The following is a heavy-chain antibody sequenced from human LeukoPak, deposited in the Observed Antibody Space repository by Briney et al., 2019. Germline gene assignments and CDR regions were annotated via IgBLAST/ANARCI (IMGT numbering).Heavy chain of an antibody. Sequence: PGRSLRLSCAASGFTFSSYGMHWVRQAPGKGLEWVAVIWYDGSNKYYADSVKGRFTISRDNSKNTLYLQMNSLRAEDTAVYYCARGPQYLNYYYGMDVWGQGTTVTVSS. V-gene: IGHV3-33*01. CDR3: ARGPQYLNYYYGMDV. D-gene: IGHD4-11*01. J-gene: IGHJ6*02. CDR1: GFTFSSYG. CDR2: IWYDGSNK.